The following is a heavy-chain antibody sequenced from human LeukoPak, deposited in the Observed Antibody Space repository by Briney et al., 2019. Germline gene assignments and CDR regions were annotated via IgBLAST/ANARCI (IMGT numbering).Heavy chain of an antibody. J-gene: IGHJ4*02. CDR2: INPNSGGT. Sequence: ASVKVSCKASGYTFTGYYMHWVRQAPGQGLEWMGWINPNSGGTNYARKFQGRVTMTRDTSISTAYMELSRLRSDDTAVYFCARESEVTPAPGYWGQGTLVTVSS. CDR1: GYTFTGYY. CDR3: ARESEVTPAPGY. D-gene: IGHD2-21*02. V-gene: IGHV1-2*02.